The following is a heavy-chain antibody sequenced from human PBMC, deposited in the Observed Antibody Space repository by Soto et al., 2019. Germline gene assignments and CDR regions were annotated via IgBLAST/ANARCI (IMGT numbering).Heavy chain of an antibody. CDR2: IWYDGSNK. J-gene: IGHJ3*02. Sequence: PGGSLRLSCAASGFTFSSYGMHWFRQAPGKGLEWVAVIWYDGSNKYYADSVKGRFTISRDNSKNTLYLQMNSLRAEDTAVYYCAREAKTYSSGWYDAFDIWGQGTMVTVSS. D-gene: IGHD6-19*01. CDR1: GFTFSSYG. CDR3: AREAKTYSSGWYDAFDI. V-gene: IGHV3-33*01.